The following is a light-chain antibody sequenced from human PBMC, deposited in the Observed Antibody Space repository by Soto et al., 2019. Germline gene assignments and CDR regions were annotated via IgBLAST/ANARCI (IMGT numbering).Light chain of an antibody. J-gene: IGKJ2*01. Sequence: EIVMTQSPATLSVSPGERATLSCRASQSVGSSLAWYQQKPGQAPRLLIYGASARATGTPARFTGSGSGTGVTLTISSLQSEDFAVYYCQQYNNWPPTFGQGTKLEI. CDR1: QSVGSS. CDR3: QQYNNWPPT. CDR2: GAS. V-gene: IGKV3-15*01.